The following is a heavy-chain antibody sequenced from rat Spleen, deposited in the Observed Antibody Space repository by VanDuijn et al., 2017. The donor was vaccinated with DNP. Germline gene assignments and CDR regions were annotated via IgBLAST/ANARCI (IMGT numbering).Heavy chain of an antibody. V-gene: IGHV5-25*01. Sequence: EVQLVESGGGLVQPGRSLKLSCAASGFTFSNYDMAWVRQAPTKGLEWVASISPSGGSTYYRDSVKGRFTVSRDNAKSSLYLQMDSLRSEDTATYYCARPGATSDWFAYWGQGTLVTVSS. CDR2: ISPSGGST. J-gene: IGHJ3*01. CDR3: ARPGATSDWFAY. CDR1: GFTFSNYD. D-gene: IGHD4-2*01.